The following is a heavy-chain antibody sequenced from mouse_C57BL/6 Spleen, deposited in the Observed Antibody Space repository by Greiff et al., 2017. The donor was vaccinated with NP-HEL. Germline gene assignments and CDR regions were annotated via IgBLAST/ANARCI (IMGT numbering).Heavy chain of an antibody. CDR2: IYPGDGDT. V-gene: IGHV1-82*01. CDR3: AREIYYDSFDY. Sequence: QVQLQQSGPELVKPGASVKISCKASGYAFSSSWMNWVKQRPGKGLEWIGRIYPGDGDTNYNGKFKGKATLTADKSSSTAYMQLSSLTSEDSAVYFCAREIYYDSFDYWGKGTTLTVSS. D-gene: IGHD2-4*01. J-gene: IGHJ2*01. CDR1: GYAFSSSW.